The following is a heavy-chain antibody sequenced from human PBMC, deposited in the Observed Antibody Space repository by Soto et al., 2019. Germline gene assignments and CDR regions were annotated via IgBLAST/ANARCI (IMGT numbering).Heavy chain of an antibody. D-gene: IGHD2-21*02. CDR1: GFNFSNHW. CDR3: ARESGDWPLNWFDP. CDR2: ITSDGKSK. V-gene: IGHV3-74*01. Sequence: GVLRLSCAASGFNFSNHWMHWVRQRPGEGLVWVSRITSDGKSKAYAESVKGRFAISRDNANNTLYLQMNGLTAEDTAVYYCARESGDWPLNWFDPWGLGTLVTVSS. J-gene: IGHJ5*02.